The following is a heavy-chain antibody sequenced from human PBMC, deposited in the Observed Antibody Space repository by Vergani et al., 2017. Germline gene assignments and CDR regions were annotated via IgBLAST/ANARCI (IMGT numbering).Heavy chain of an antibody. J-gene: IGHJ4*02. CDR3: ARVGYCSSTSCPIFDY. CDR1: GYSFINYG. V-gene: IGHV1-18*01. Sequence: QSQLVQSGDEVKKPGASVKVSCKTSGYSFINYGISWVRQAPGQGLEWLGWVSPYNGNTNYGQKIQGRVTMTRDTSTSTVYMELSSLRSEDTAVYYCARVGYCSSTSCPIFDYWGQGTLVTVSS. CDR2: VSPYNGNT. D-gene: IGHD2-2*01.